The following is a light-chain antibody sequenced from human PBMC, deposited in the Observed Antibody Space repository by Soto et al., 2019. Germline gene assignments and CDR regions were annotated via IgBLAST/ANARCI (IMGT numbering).Light chain of an antibody. Sequence: QSVLTQPPSVSGAPGQTVTISCTGSSSNFGAGHGVHWYQQLSGTAPKLLIYSDFNRPSGVPARFSGSRSGTSASLAIAGLQAEDEASYYCQPYDNTLRGWVFGGGAKLTVL. J-gene: IGLJ3*02. CDR1: SSNFGAGHG. CDR2: SDF. V-gene: IGLV1-40*01. CDR3: QPYDNTLRGWV.